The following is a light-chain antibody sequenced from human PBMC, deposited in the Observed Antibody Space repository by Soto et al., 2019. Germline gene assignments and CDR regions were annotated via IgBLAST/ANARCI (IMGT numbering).Light chain of an antibody. CDR2: GNN. J-gene: IGLJ2*01. V-gene: IGLV1-40*01. CDR1: SSNIGAGYD. CDR3: QSYDISLSGSL. Sequence: QLVLTQPPSVSGAPGQRVTISCTGSSSNIGAGYDVHWYHQLPGTAPKLLIFGNNNRPSGVPDRFSASKSGTSASLAITGLQAEDEADYYCQSYDISLSGSLFGGGTKLTVL.